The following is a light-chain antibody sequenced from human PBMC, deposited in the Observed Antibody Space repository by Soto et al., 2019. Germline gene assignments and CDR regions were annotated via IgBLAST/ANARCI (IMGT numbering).Light chain of an antibody. V-gene: IGKV1-9*01. CDR1: QGINTF. Sequence: IQLTQSPSSLSASVEGRVTISCRASQGINTFLAWYQQKPGKAPKLLIYAASTLHTGIPSRFIGSGSGTKFTLTSSSLQPDDFATYCCQQYNSYSTFGHGTKVDIK. CDR3: QQYNSYST. J-gene: IGKJ1*01. CDR2: AAS.